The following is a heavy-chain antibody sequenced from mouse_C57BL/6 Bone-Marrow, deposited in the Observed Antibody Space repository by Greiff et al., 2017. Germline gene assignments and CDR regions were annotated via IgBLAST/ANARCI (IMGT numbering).Heavy chain of an antibody. J-gene: IGHJ4*01. CDR1: GYTFTSYW. V-gene: IGHV1-69*01. CDR3: ARRMDY. CDR2: IDPSDSYT. Sequence: QVQLQQPGAELVMPGASVKLSCKASGYTFTSYWMHWVKQRPGQGLGWIGEIDPSDSYTNYNQKFKGKSTLTVDKSSSTAYMQLSSLTSEDSAVYYCARRMDYWGQGTSVTVAS.